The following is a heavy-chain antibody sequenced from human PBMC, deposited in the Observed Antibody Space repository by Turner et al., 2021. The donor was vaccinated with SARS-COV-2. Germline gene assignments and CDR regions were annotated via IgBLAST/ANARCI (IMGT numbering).Heavy chain of an antibody. J-gene: IGHJ3*02. CDR1: GFTFSSYS. CDR2: ISSSSSYI. CDR3: ARWDNYYDSSGYYPDAFDI. Sequence: EVQLVESGGGLVKPGGSLRPTGAASGFTFSSYSMNWVRQAPGKGLGWVSSISSSSSYIYYADSVKGRFTISRDNAKNSLYLQMNSLRAEDTAVYYCARWDNYYDSSGYYPDAFDIWGQGTMVTVSS. D-gene: IGHD3-22*01. V-gene: IGHV3-21*01.